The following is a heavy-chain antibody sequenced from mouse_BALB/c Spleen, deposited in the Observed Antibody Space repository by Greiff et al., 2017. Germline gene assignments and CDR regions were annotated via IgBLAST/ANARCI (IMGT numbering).Heavy chain of an antibody. V-gene: IGHV10-1*02. CDR3: VRHKPGTVDY. D-gene: IGHD4-1*01. CDR2: IRSKSNNYAT. CDR1: GFTFNTYA. Sequence: EVQVVESGGGLVQPKGSLKLSCAASGFTFNTYAMNWVRQAPGKGLEWVARIRSKSNNYATYYADSVKDRFTISRDDSQSMLYLQMNNLKTEDTAMYYCVRHKPGTVDYWGQGTSVTVSS. J-gene: IGHJ4*01.